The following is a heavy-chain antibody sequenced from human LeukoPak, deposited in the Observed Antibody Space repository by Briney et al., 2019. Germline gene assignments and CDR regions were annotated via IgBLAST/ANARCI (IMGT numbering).Heavy chain of an antibody. CDR1: GFTFSTYG. Sequence: GRSLRLSCAASGFTFSTYGMHWVRQAPGQGLEWVALISYSGVNKYYADFVKGRFTIPRDNSKNTLYLQMNSLGPQDTAIYYCAKDSLRNYYYGSGSRSGYFDYWGQGTLVTVSS. J-gene: IGHJ4*02. D-gene: IGHD3-10*01. CDR3: AKDSLRNYYYGSGSRSGYFDY. V-gene: IGHV3-30*18. CDR2: ISYSGVNK.